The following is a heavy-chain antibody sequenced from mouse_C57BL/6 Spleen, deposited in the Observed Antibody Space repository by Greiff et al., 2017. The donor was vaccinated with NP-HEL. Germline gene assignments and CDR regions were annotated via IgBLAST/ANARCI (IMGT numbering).Heavy chain of an antibody. D-gene: IGHD3-2*02. CDR1: GFTFSSYG. CDR2: ISSGGSYT. CDR3: ARDSSGSYAMDY. J-gene: IGHJ4*01. V-gene: IGHV5-6*02. Sequence: DVMLVESGGDLVKPGGSLKLSCAASGFTFSSYGMSWVRQTPDKRLEWVATISSGGSYTYYPDSVKGRFTISRDNAKNTLYLQMSSLKSEDTAMYYCARDSSGSYAMDYWGQGTSVTVSS.